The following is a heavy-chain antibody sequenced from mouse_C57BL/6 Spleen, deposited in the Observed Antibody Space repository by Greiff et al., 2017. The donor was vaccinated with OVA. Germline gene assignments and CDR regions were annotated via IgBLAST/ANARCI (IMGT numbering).Heavy chain of an antibody. CDR1: GFTFSDYY. Sequence: EVKVVESEGGLVQPGSSMKLSCTASGFTFSDYYMAWVRQVPEKGLEWVANINYDGSSTYYLDSLKSRFIISRDNAKNILYLQMSSLKSEDTATYYCARDPDYDGDWYFDVWGTGTTVTVSS. CDR2: INYDGSST. J-gene: IGHJ1*03. V-gene: IGHV5-16*01. CDR3: ARDPDYDGDWYFDV. D-gene: IGHD2-4*01.